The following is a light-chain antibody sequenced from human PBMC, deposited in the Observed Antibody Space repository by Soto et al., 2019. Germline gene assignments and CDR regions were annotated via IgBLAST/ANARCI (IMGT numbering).Light chain of an antibody. V-gene: IGKV2-30*01. Sequence: DVVMTQSPLSLPVTLGQPASISCRSGRGLVASYGNIYLNWFQQRPGQSPRRLIYKVSNRDSGLPDRLRGSGSATDFPMRISRVEAEDVGIYYRRKATHGXPITCGQRTRLXI. J-gene: IGKJ5*01. CDR2: KVS. CDR1: RGLVASYGNIY. CDR3: RKATHGXPIT.